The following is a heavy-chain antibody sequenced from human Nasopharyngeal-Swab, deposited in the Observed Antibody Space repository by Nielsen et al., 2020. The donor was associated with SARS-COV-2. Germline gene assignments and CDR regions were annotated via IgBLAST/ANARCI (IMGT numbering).Heavy chain of an antibody. Sequence: GGSLTLSCAASGFTFSSYAMSWVRQAPGKGLEGVSAISGSGGSTYYAVPVKGRFTISRDNSKNTLYLQMNSLRAEDTAVYYCAKMARFSSGSDWFDPWGQGTLVTVSS. CDR3: AKMARFSSGSDWFDP. V-gene: IGHV3-23*01. D-gene: IGHD6-19*01. J-gene: IGHJ5*02. CDR2: ISGSGGST. CDR1: GFTFSSYA.